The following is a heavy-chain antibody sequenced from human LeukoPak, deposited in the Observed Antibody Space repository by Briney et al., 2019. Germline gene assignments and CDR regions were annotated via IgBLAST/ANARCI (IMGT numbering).Heavy chain of an antibody. J-gene: IGHJ4*02. CDR1: GGSFSGYY. Sequence: PSETLSLTCAVYGGSFSGYYWSWIRQPPGKGLEWIGEINHSGSTNYNPSLKSRVTISVDTSKNQFSLKLSSVTAADTAVYYCARGFRRYSYAPFSYWGQGTLVTVSS. CDR2: INHSGST. D-gene: IGHD5-18*01. V-gene: IGHV4-34*01. CDR3: ARGFRRYSYAPFSY.